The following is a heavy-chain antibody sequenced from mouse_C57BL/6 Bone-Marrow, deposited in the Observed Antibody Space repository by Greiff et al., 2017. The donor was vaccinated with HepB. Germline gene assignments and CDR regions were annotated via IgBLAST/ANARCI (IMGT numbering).Heavy chain of an antibody. V-gene: IGHV1-69*01. CDR2: IDPSDSYT. CDR1: GYTFTSYW. J-gene: IGHJ2*01. CDR3: ARSDGTYVDY. Sequence: QVQLQQPGAELVMPGASVKLSCKASGYTFTSYWMHWVKQRPGQGLEWIGEIDPSDSYTNYNQKFKGKSTLTVDKSSSTAYMQLSSLTSEDSAVYYCARSDGTYVDYWGQGTTLTVSS. D-gene: IGHD2-1*01.